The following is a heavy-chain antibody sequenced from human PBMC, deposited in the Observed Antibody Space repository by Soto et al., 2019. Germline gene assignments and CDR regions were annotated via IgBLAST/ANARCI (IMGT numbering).Heavy chain of an antibody. V-gene: IGHV3-9*01. Sequence: EVQLVESGGGLVQPGMSLSLSCTASGFTFDDYTMHWVRQAPGKGLEWVAHITWNSASIDYADSVKGRFSISRDNAKSSLYLQMNSLRTEDTAFYYCVKNRDNFAYNAHRPYDIWGQGTLVTVS. CDR2: ITWNSASI. J-gene: IGHJ4*02. CDR1: GFTFDDYT. D-gene: IGHD1-1*01. CDR3: VKNRDNFAYNAHRPYDI.